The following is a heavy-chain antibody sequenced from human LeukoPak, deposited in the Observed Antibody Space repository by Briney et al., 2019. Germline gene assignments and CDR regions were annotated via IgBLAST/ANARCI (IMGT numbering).Heavy chain of an antibody. CDR2: ISGSGGST. CDR3: AKRRGLELLYYYYMDV. Sequence: GGSLRLSCAASGFTFSSYAMTWVRQAPGEGLEWVSAISGSGGSTSFADSVKGRFTISRDNSKNTLYLQMNSLRAEDTAVYYCAKRRGLELLYYYYMDVWGKGTTVTVSS. D-gene: IGHD1-7*01. CDR1: GFTFSSYA. J-gene: IGHJ6*03. V-gene: IGHV3-23*01.